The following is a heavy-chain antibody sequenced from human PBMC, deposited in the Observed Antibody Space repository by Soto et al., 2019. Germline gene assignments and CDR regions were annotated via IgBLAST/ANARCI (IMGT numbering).Heavy chain of an antibody. CDR1: GYMFTSYA. CDR3: ARVYRSLICGGDCLAFDI. D-gene: IGHD2-21*02. V-gene: IGHV1-3*04. J-gene: IGHJ3*02. Sequence: QVHLVQSGAEEKKPGASVKVSCKASGYMFTSYALHWVRQAPGQSPEWMGWINTGNGNTKYSQKFQGRVTITRDTSANTAYMELSRLRSEDTALYFCARVYRSLICGGDCLAFDIWGQGTMVSVSS. CDR2: INTGNGNT.